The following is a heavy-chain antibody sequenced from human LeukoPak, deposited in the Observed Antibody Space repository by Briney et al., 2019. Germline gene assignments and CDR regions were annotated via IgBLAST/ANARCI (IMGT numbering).Heavy chain of an antibody. V-gene: IGHV1-18*01. CDR1: GYTFTSYG. J-gene: IGHJ4*02. CDR3: ARDLNRYFDWLFHLDY. CDR2: ISAYNGNT. D-gene: IGHD3-9*01. Sequence: ASVKVSCKASGYTFTSYGISWVRQAPGQRLEWMGWISAYNGNTNYAQKLQGRVTMATDTSTSTAYMELRSLRSDDTAVYYCARDLNRYFDWLFHLDYWGQGTLVTVSS.